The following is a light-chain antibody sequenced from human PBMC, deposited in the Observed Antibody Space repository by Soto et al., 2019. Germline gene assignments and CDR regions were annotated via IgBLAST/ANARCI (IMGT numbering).Light chain of an antibody. V-gene: IGKV3-20*01. J-gene: IGKJ1*01. CDR1: QSVSNNY. CDR2: GAS. CDR3: QQYGSSPT. Sequence: EIVLTQSRVTLSLSPRERATLSCRASQSVSNNYLAWYQQKPGQAPRLLIYGASSRATGIPDRFSGSGSGTDSTLTISRLEPEDFAVYYCQQYGSSPTFGQGTKVDI.